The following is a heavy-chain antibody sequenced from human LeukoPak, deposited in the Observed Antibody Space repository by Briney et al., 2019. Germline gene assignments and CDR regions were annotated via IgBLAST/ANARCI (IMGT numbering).Heavy chain of an antibody. CDR1: GFTFSSYE. D-gene: IGHD1-26*01. CDR3: ARAVGATEDYCYYYYMDV. V-gene: IGHV3-48*03. CDR2: ISSSGSTI. Sequence: GGSLRLSCAASGFTFSSYEMNWVCQAPGKGLEWVSYISSSGSTIYYAASVKGRFTISRDNAKNSLYLQMNSLRAEDTAVYYCARAVGATEDYCYYYYMDVWGKGTTVTVSS. J-gene: IGHJ6*03.